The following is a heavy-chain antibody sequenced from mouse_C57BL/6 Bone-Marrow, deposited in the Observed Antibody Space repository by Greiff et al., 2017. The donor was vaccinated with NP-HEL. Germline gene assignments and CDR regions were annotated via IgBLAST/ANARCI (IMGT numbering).Heavy chain of an antibody. Sequence: EVKLVESGGGLVKPGGSLKLSCAASGFTFSSYAMSWVRQTPEKRLEWVATISDGGSYTYYPDNVKGRFTISRDNAKNNLYLQMSHLKSEDTAMYYCARDRRIYYDYSWFAYWGQGTLVTVSA. CDR3: ARDRRIYYDYSWFAY. V-gene: IGHV5-4*01. CDR1: GFTFSSYA. D-gene: IGHD2-4*01. J-gene: IGHJ3*01. CDR2: ISDGGSYT.